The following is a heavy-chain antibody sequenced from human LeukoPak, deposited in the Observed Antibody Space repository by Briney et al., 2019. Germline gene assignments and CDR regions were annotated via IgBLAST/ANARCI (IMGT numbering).Heavy chain of an antibody. Sequence: PGGSLRLSCAASGFTLSSYAMSWVSQAPGKGLEWVSAISGSGGSTYYADSVKGRFTISRDNSKNTLYLQMNNLRAEDTAVYYCAKTIRFLEWLSPYYFDYWGQGTLVTVSS. CDR1: GFTLSSYA. J-gene: IGHJ4*02. CDR3: AKTIRFLEWLSPYYFDY. CDR2: ISGSGGST. V-gene: IGHV3-23*01. D-gene: IGHD3-3*01.